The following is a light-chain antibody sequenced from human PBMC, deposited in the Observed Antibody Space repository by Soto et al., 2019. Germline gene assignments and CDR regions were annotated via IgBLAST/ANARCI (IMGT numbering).Light chain of an antibody. CDR2: SAS. J-gene: IGLJ1*01. CDR1: TGAVTSTYH. V-gene: IGLV7-43*01. Sequence: QAVVTQEPSLTVSPGATVTLTCASSTGAVTSTYHPNWFQQKPGQAPRALIYSASYKHSWTPARFSGSLLGGKAALTLSGVQPEDEAEYYCLLYYGGARVFGSGTKVTVL. CDR3: LLYYGGARV.